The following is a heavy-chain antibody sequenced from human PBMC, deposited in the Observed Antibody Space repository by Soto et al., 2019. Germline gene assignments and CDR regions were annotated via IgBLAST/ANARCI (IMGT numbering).Heavy chain of an antibody. J-gene: IGHJ4*02. D-gene: IGHD4-17*01. CDR3: ARSTVTSD. V-gene: IGHV3-48*03. CDR2: ISDSGSTM. CDR1: GFSFSSFE. Sequence: HPGGSLRLSCATSGFSFSSFEMIWVGQAPGKGLEWISYISDSGSTMYYADSVKGRFTISRDNAKNSLYLQMSSLRVEDTALYYCARSTVTSDWGQGTQVTVSS.